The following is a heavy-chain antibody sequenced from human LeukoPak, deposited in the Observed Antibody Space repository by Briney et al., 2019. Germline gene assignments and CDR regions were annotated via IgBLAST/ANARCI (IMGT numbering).Heavy chain of an antibody. Sequence: SETLSLTCTVSGGSISSGSYYWSWIRQPAGKGLEWIGRIYTSGSTNYNPSLKSRVTMSVDTSKNQFSLKLSSVTAADTAVYYCARATSDYDSSGYPFDYWGQGTLVTVSS. CDR3: ARATSDYDSSGYPFDY. CDR1: GGSISSGSYY. CDR2: IYTSGST. J-gene: IGHJ4*02. V-gene: IGHV4-61*02. D-gene: IGHD3-22*01.